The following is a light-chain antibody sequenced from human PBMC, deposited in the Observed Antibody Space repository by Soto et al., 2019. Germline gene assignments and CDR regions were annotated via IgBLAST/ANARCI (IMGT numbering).Light chain of an antibody. V-gene: IGKV3-20*01. CDR3: QQYGSSPCT. Sequence: EIVLTQSPGTLSLSPGERATLSCRASQSVSSSYLAWYQQKPGQAPRLLIYGASSRATGLPDRFSGSGSGTDFTLTISRLEPEDFAVYYCQQYGSSPCTFGQGTKVQIK. J-gene: IGKJ1*01. CDR1: QSVSSSY. CDR2: GAS.